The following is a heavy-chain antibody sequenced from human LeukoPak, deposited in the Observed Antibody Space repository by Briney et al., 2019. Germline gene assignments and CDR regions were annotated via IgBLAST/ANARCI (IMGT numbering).Heavy chain of an antibody. Sequence: ETLSLTCAVYGGSFSGYYWSWIRQPPGKGLEWIGEINHSGSTNYNPSLKSRVTISVDTSKNQFSLKLSSVTAADTAVYYCARKVGATTAPHFDYWGQGTLVTVSS. V-gene: IGHV4-34*01. CDR1: GGSFSGYY. D-gene: IGHD1-26*01. CDR2: INHSGST. J-gene: IGHJ4*02. CDR3: ARKVGATTAPHFDY.